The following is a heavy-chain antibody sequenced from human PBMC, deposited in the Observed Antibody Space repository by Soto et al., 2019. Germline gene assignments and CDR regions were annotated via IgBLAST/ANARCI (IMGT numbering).Heavy chain of an antibody. CDR3: ARGRVVGPAAVMFTCLDP. J-gene: IGHJ5*02. D-gene: IGHD2-2*01. CDR1: DGSISSYDW. Sequence: SETLSLTCVVSDGSISSYDWWTWVRQPPGKGLEWIGKMYHSGGADYSPSLKSRVTISADSSKNPFSLRLTGVTAADTAVYYCARGRVVGPAAVMFTCLDPWGQGALVTVSS. V-gene: IGHV4-4*02. CDR2: MYHSGGA.